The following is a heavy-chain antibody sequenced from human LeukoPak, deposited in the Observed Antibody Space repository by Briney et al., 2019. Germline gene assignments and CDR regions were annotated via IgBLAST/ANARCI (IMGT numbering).Heavy chain of an antibody. Sequence: GGSLRLSCAASGFIFSSYAMSWVRQAPGKGLEWVSTITGSGGSTYYADSVKGRFTISRDNSKNTLSLQMNSLRAEDTAVYYCARVGRAVRGVIITVGWFDSWGQGTLVTVSS. D-gene: IGHD3-10*01. CDR2: ITGSGGST. J-gene: IGHJ5*01. CDR3: ARVGRAVRGVIITVGWFDS. V-gene: IGHV3-23*01. CDR1: GFIFSSYA.